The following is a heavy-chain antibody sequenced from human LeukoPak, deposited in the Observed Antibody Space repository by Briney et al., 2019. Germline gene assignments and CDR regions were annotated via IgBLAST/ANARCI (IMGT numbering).Heavy chain of an antibody. CDR3: AKDFNHFDY. Sequence: PGGSVRLSCAASGFTFSSNAISWVRQAPGKGLEWVSAISGSGGSTYYADSVKGRFTISRDNSKNTLYLQMNSLRAEDTAVYYCAKDFNHFDYWGQGTLVTVSS. V-gene: IGHV3-23*01. J-gene: IGHJ4*02. CDR1: GFTFSSNA. CDR2: ISGSGGST.